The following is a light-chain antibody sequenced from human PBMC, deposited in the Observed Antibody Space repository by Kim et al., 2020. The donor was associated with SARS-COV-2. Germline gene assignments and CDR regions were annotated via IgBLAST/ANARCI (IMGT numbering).Light chain of an antibody. CDR3: HQRSNWPLT. CDR2: DAS. V-gene: IGKV3-11*01. J-gene: IGKJ4*01. CDR1: QSISSY. Sequence: LSPGERATLSCRASQSISSYLAWYQQKPGQAPRLLIYDASNRATGIPARFSGSGSGTDFTLTISSLEPEDFAVYYCHQRSNWPLTFGGGTKVDIK.